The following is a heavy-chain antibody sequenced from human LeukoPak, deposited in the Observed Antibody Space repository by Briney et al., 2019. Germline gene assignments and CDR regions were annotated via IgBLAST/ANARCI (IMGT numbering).Heavy chain of an antibody. CDR3: ARLTPIAAARPLFDP. V-gene: IGHV4-30-2*01. D-gene: IGHD6-13*01. J-gene: IGHJ5*02. CDR1: GGSISSGGYS. Sequence: SETLSLTCAVSGGSISSGGYSWSWIRQPPGKGLEWIGYIYHSGSTYYNPSLKSRVTISVDRSKNQFSLKLSSVTAADTAVYYCARLTPIAAARPLFDPWGQGTLVTVSS. CDR2: IYHSGST.